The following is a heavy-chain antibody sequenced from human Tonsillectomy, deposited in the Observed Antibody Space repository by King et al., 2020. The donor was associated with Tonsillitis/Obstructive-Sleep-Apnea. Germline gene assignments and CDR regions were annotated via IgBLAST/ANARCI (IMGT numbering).Heavy chain of an antibody. CDR1: RGSISSYY. J-gene: IGHJ6*03. V-gene: IGHV4-59*01. Sequence: VQLQESGPGLVKPSETLSLTCTVSRGSISSYYWSWLRQPPGKGLEWIGYIYYSGSTNYNPSLKSRVTISVDTSKNQFSLKLASVTAADTAVYYCARTDSYYYYMDVWGKGTTVTVSS. D-gene: IGHD2-21*01. CDR2: IYYSGST. CDR3: ARTDSYYYYMDV.